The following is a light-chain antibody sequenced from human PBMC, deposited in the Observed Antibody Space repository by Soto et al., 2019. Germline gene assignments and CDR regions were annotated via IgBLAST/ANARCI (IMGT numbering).Light chain of an antibody. Sequence: DIQMTQSPSSLSASVGDRVTITCRASQTITNYLNWYQQKPGKAPKLLIYAASTLLSGVPSRFTGGGSGTDFTLTIDSLQPEDFATYFCQHSYSSPWTFGQGTKGES. CDR2: AAS. V-gene: IGKV1-39*01. CDR1: QTITNY. CDR3: QHSYSSPWT. J-gene: IGKJ1*01.